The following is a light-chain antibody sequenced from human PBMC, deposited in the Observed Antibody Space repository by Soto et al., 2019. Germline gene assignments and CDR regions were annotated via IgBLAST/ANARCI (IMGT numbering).Light chain of an antibody. V-gene: IGKV3-20*01. CDR2: GAS. CDR1: QSVSSSY. J-gene: IGKJ2*01. Sequence: EIVLTQSPGTLYLSPGERATLSCRASQSVSSSYLAWYQQKPGQAPRLLIYGASSRATGIPDRFSGSGSGTDFTLTTSRLEPQDFAVYYCQQYGSSPMYTFGQGTKLEIK. CDR3: QQYGSSPMYT.